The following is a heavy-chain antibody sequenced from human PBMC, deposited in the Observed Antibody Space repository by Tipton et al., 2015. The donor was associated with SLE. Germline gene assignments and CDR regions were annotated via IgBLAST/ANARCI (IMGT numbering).Heavy chain of an antibody. CDR2: ISSSGSTI. Sequence: GSLRLSCAASGFTFSSYEMNWVRQAPGKGLEWVSYISSSGSTIYYADSVKGRFTISRDNAKNSLYLQMNSLRAEDTAVYYCAREYGVLDAFDIWSQGTMVTVSS. CDR3: AREYGVLDAFDI. D-gene: IGHD4-17*01. CDR1: GFTFSSYE. J-gene: IGHJ3*02. V-gene: IGHV3-48*03.